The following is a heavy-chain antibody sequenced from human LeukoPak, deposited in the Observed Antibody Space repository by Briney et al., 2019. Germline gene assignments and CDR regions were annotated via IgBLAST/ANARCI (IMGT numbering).Heavy chain of an antibody. CDR2: IYYSGST. J-gene: IGHJ4*02. CDR3: ASQPYYDILTGYSHFDY. CDR1: GGSIRSSSYY. D-gene: IGHD3-9*01. V-gene: IGHV4-39*01. Sequence: KPSETLSLXCIVTGGSIRSSSYYWGWIRQPPGKGLEWIGSIYYSGSTYYNPSLKSRVTISVDTSTNQFSLKLSSVTAADTAVYYCASQPYYDILTGYSHFDYWGQGTLVTVSS.